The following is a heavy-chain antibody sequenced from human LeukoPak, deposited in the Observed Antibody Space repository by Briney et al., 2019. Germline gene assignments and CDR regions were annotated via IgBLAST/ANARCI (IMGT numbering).Heavy chain of an antibody. V-gene: IGHV3-23*01. CDR2: ISGSGGST. CDR3: AKGLSSGPGRFDY. D-gene: IGHD6-19*01. CDR1: GFTFSSYA. Sequence: GGSLRLSCAASGFTFSSYAMSWVRQAPGKGLEWVSTISGSGGSTYYADSRKGRFTISRDNSKNTLYLQMNSLRAEDTAVYYCAKGLSSGPGRFDYWGQGTLVTVSS. J-gene: IGHJ4*02.